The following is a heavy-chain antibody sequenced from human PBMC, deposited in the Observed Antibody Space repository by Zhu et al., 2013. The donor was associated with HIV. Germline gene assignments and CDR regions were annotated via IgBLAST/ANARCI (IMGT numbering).Heavy chain of an antibody. J-gene: IGHJ6*03. CDR3: ARSGYSYDTRLYYYYMDV. Sequence: QVQLVQSGAEVKKPGASVKVSCKASGYIFTGYYMHWVRQAPGQGLEWMGWINPNSGGTKYPQKFHGRVTMTRDTSISTAYLEVSRLRSDDTAVYYCARSGYSYDTRLYYYYMDVWGKGTTVTVSS. CDR1: GYIFTGYY. V-gene: IGHV1-2*02. D-gene: IGHD5-18*01. CDR2: INPNSGGT.